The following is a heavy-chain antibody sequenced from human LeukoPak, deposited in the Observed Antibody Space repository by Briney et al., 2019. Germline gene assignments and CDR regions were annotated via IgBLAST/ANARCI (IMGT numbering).Heavy chain of an antibody. Sequence: GRSLRLSCAASGFTFSSYWMSWVRQAPGKGLEWVANIKQDGSEKYYVDSVKGRFTISRDNAKNSLYLQMNSLRAEDTAVYYCARDLTVVVPAANAFDIWGQGTMVTVSS. J-gene: IGHJ3*02. D-gene: IGHD2-2*01. CDR1: GFTFSSYW. CDR3: ARDLTVVVPAANAFDI. V-gene: IGHV3-7*01. CDR2: IKQDGSEK.